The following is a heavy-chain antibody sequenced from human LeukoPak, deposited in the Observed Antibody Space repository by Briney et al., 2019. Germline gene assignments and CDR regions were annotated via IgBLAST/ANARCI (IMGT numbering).Heavy chain of an antibody. CDR2: ISYDGSNK. CDR1: GFTFSSYG. V-gene: IGHV3-30*03. CDR3: ARETRYCTNGVCYEGNYFDY. D-gene: IGHD2-8*01. Sequence: QPGRSLRLSCAASGFTFSSYGMHWVRQAPGKGLEWVAVISYDGSNKYYADSVKGRFTISRDNSKNTLYLQMNSLRAEDTAVYYCARETRYCTNGVCYEGNYFDYWGQGTLVTVSS. J-gene: IGHJ4*02.